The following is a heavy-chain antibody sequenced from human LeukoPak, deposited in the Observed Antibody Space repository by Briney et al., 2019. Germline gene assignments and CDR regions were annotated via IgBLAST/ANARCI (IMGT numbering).Heavy chain of an antibody. CDR2: MNPNSGNT. V-gene: IGHV1-8*01. Sequence: ASVKVSCKASGYTFTSYDINWVRQATGQGLEWMGWMNPNSGNTGYAQKLQGRVTMTTDTSTSTAYMELRSLRSDDAAVYYCARVRYDILTGYYNDDYWGQGTLVTVSS. J-gene: IGHJ4*02. CDR3: ARVRYDILTGYYNDDY. D-gene: IGHD3-9*01. CDR1: GYTFTSYD.